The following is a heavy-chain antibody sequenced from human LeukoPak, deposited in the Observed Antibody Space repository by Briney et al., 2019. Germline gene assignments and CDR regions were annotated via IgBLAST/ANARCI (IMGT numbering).Heavy chain of an antibody. D-gene: IGHD2-8*01. V-gene: IGHV3-11*01. J-gene: IGHJ6*02. CDR3: TRGGLYLTDALDV. CDR2: IVGSGTSA. Sequence: GGSLRLSCAASGFSFSDYYMKWIRQAPGKGLEWISYIVGSGTSAYYADSVKGRFSISRDNAKKSLYLQVNNLRAEDTAVYYCTRGGLYLTDALDVWGRGTTVTVSS. CDR1: GFSFSDYY.